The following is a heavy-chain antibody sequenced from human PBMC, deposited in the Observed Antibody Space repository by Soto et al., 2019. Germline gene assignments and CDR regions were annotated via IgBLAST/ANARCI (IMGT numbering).Heavy chain of an antibody. CDR3: TRDRVKIRGGYYHYYGMDV. Sequence: DVQLEESGGGLVKPGGSLRLSCVASEFTFSVYSMNWVRQAPGKGLEWVSSISSGSSYIYYADSVKGRFTISRYNDNTSLFLHMNSLRVDDTAVYYCTRDRVKIRGGYYHYYGMDVWGQGTTVTVSS. CDR1: EFTFSVYS. J-gene: IGHJ6*02. V-gene: IGHV3-21*02. CDR2: ISSGSSYI. D-gene: IGHD3-10*01.